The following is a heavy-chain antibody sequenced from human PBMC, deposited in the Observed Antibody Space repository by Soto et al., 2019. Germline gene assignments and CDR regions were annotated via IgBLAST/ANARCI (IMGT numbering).Heavy chain of an antibody. Sequence: GGSLRLSCAASGFSFSTTGMHWVRQTPGKGLEWVAMISHDGNSKYYTDSVKGRFTISRDTFKNSLYLQMNSLTTEDTALYYCAKDWGSSSWYNWFDPWGQGALVTVSS. CDR1: GFSFSTTG. J-gene: IGHJ5*02. CDR2: ISHDGNSK. CDR3: AKDWGSSSWYNWFDP. V-gene: IGHV3-30*18. D-gene: IGHD6-13*01.